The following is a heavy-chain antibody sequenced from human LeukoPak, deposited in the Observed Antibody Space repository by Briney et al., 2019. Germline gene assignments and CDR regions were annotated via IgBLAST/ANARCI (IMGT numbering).Heavy chain of an antibody. CDR2: ISGSGGNT. D-gene: IGHD3-10*01. J-gene: IGHJ6*03. Sequence: GGSLRLSCAASGFSFSNYAMTWVRQAPGKGLEWVSAISGSGGNTFSADSVKGRFTISRDNAKNSLYLQMNSLRAEDTALYYCAKDIGVRGVDYMDVWGKGTTVTISS. CDR1: GFSFSNYA. V-gene: IGHV3-23*01. CDR3: AKDIGVRGVDYMDV.